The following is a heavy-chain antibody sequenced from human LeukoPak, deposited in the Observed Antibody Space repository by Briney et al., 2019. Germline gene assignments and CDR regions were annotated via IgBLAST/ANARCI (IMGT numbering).Heavy chain of an antibody. V-gene: IGHV3-48*03. CDR1: GFTFSSYE. Sequence: GGSLRLSCAASGFTFSSYEMIWVRQAPGKGLEWVSYISSSGSTMYYADSVKGRFTISRDNAKNSLYLQMNSLRAEDTAVYYCAELGITMIGGVWGKGTTVTISS. CDR2: ISSSGSTM. CDR3: AELGITMIGGV. D-gene: IGHD3-10*02. J-gene: IGHJ6*04.